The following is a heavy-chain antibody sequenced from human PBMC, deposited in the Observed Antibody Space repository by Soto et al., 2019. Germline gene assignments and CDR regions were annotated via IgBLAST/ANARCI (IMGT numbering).Heavy chain of an antibody. CDR2: IYYSGST. CDR1: GGSISSYY. Sequence: QVQLQESGPGLVKPSETLSLTCTVSGGSISSYYWSWIRQPPGKGLEWIGYIYYSGSTNYNPSLKSRVTISVDTSKNQFSLNLSSVTAADTAVYFCASYGWASYPRFDPWGQGTLVTVSS. CDR3: ASYGWASYPRFDP. J-gene: IGHJ5*02. V-gene: IGHV4-59*01. D-gene: IGHD3-10*01.